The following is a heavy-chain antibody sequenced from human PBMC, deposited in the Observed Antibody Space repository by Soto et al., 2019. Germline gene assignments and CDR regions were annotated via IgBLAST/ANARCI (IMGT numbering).Heavy chain of an antibody. Sequence: GGSLRLSCAASGFTFSSYGMHWVRQAPGKGLEWVAVISYDGSNKYYADSVKGRFTISRDNSKNTLYLQMNSLRAEDTAVYYCAILVPAALAGMDVWGQGTTVTVSS. CDR1: GFTFSSYG. CDR2: ISYDGSNK. V-gene: IGHV3-30*03. J-gene: IGHJ6*02. CDR3: AILVPAALAGMDV. D-gene: IGHD2-2*01.